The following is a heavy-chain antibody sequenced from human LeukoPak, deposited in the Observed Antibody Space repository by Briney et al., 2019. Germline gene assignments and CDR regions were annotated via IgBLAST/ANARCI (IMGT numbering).Heavy chain of an antibody. V-gene: IGHV4-59*01. J-gene: IGHJ3*02. CDR1: GGSISSYY. D-gene: IGHD3-22*01. Sequence: SETLSLTCTVSGGSISSYYWSWIRQPPGKGLEWIGYIYYSGSTNYNPSLKSRVTISVDTSKNQFSLKLSSVTAADTAVYYCARDFSDSSGYYYVGPGAFDIWGQGTMVTVSS. CDR3: ARDFSDSSGYYYVGPGAFDI. CDR2: IYYSGST.